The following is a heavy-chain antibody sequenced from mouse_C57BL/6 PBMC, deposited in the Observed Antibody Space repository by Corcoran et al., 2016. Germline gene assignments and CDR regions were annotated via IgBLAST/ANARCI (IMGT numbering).Heavy chain of an antibody. V-gene: IGHV14-2*01. CDR3: APITTVVDAMDY. Sequence: VQLQQSGAELVKPGASVKLSCPVSGFNINDYYMHWVKQTTEQGLEGIGRVDPEDGETKYAPKFQGKATITVDTSSNTAYLQISSLISEDTAVYYCAPITTVVDAMDYWGQGTSVTVS. CDR2: VDPEDGET. J-gene: IGHJ4*01. CDR1: GFNINDYY. D-gene: IGHD1-1*01.